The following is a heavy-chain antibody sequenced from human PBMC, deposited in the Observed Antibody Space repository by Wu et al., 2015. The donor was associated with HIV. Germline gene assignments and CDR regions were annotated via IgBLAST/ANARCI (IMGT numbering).Heavy chain of an antibody. D-gene: IGHD5-18*01. V-gene: IGHV1-2*02. CDR3: AREGPPGRGYSYAADY. J-gene: IGHJ4*02. Sequence: QVQLVQSGAEVKKPGASVKVSCKASGYTFTGYYIHWVRQAPGQGLEWMGWVNPTSGATDYSQKFQGRVTMTSDTSISTAYMELSRLRSDDTAVFFCAREGPPGRGYSYAADYWGQGTLVTVSS. CDR2: VNPTSGAT. CDR1: GYTFTGYY.